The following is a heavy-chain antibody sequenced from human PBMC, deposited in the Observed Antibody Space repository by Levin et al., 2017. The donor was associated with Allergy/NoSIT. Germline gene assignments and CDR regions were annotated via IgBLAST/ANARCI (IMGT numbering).Heavy chain of an antibody. CDR1: GFTLSDHY. CDR2: TTNKANSYTT. CDR3: ARVRVPLHWCFDL. V-gene: IGHV3-72*01. Sequence: GGSLRLSCVAAGFTLSDHYIDWVRQTPGKGLEWVGRTTNKANSYTTDYAESVKGRFTISRDDSKNSLYLQINSLKIDDTAVYYCARVRVPLHWCFDLWGRGTLVTVSS. D-gene: IGHD2-15*01. J-gene: IGHJ2*01.